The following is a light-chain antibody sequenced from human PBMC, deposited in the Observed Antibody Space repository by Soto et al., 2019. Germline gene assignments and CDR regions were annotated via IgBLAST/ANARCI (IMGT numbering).Light chain of an antibody. V-gene: IGLV1-40*01. CDR1: NSNIGAGFD. J-gene: IGLJ1*01. CDR3: QTYGSSLSGYV. CDR2: GNN. Sequence: QDVLTQPPSVSGPPGQRVTISCTGNNSNIGAGFDVHWYQQLPGTAPKLLIFGNNNRPSGVPDRFSVSKSGTSASLAISDLQAEDEADYYCQTYGSSLSGYVFGTGTKLTVL.